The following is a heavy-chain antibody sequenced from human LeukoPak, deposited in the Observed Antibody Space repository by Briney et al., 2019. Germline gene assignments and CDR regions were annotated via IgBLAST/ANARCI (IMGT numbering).Heavy chain of an antibody. V-gene: IGHV3-15*01. CDR1: GFIFSNAW. J-gene: IGHJ4*02. CDR2: IKSKTEGGTT. D-gene: IGHD5-12*01. CDR3: TTTYIVASTRKFGDY. Sequence: PGGSLRLSCAASGFIFSNAWMNWVRQAPGKGLEWVGRIKSKTEGGTTDYAAPVKGRFTISRDDSQNTIDLQISSLTAEDTAMYFCTTTYIVASTRKFGDYWGQGTLVVVSS.